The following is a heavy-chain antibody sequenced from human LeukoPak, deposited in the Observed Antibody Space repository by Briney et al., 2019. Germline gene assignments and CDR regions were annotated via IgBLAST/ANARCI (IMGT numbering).Heavy chain of an antibody. V-gene: IGHV3-11*06. D-gene: IGHD3-10*01. CDR1: GFTFSDYY. J-gene: IGHJ3*02. CDR2: ISSSSSYT. Sequence: GGSLRLSCAAPGFTFSDYYMSWIRQAPGKGLEWVSYISSSSSYTNYADSVKGRFTISRDNAKNSLYLQMNSLRAEDTAVYYCARVGADYCGSGSYRAFDIWGQGTMVTVSS. CDR3: ARVGADYCGSGSYRAFDI.